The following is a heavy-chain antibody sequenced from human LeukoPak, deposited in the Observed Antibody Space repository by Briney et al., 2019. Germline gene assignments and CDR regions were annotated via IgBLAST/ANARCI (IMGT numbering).Heavy chain of an antibody. CDR1: GFTFSSYE. CDR2: ISSSGSTI. J-gene: IGHJ4*02. D-gene: IGHD1-1*01. V-gene: IGHV3-48*03. CDR3: AGGGRTGTTLFDY. Sequence: GGSLRLSCAASGFTFSSYEMNWVRQAPGKGLEWVSYISSSGSTIYYADSVKGRFTISRDNAKNSLYLQMNSLRAEDTAVYYCAGGGRTGTTLFDYWGQGTLVTVSS.